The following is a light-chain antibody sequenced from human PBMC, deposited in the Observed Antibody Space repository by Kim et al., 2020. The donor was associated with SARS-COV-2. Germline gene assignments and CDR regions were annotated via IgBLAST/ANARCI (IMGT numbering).Light chain of an antibody. CDR1: SSNIGNNY. V-gene: IGLV1-51*01. J-gene: IGLJ3*02. Sequence: KVIISCAGRSSNIGNNYVSWYQQFPGTAPKLLIYDNNKRPSGIPDRFSASKSGTSATLAITGLQTGDEADYYCGTWDDSLTAVLFGGGTQLTVL. CDR2: DNN. CDR3: GTWDDSLTAVL.